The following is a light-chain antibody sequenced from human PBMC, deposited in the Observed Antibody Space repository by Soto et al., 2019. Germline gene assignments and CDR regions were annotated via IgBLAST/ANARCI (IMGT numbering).Light chain of an antibody. CDR3: SSFTRSSTYV. CDR1: SSDVGAYNF. Sequence: ALAQPASVSGSPGQSITISCTGTSSDVGAYNFVSWYQQYPGKAPKVMIYEVNNRPSGVSNRFSGSKSGNTASLTISGLQAEDEADYYCSSFTRSSTYVFGSGTKVTVL. V-gene: IGLV2-14*01. J-gene: IGLJ1*01. CDR2: EVN.